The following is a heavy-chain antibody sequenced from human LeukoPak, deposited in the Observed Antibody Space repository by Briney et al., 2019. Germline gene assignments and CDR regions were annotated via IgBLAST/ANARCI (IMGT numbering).Heavy chain of an antibody. Sequence: QSGGSLRLSCAASGFTVSNSYMTWVRQAPGKGLESVSVVDSGGTTYHADSVKGRFTISRDNSRNTLYLQMNRLRADDTALYYCARGGAPGGFDYWGPGTLVTVSS. CDR3: ARGGAPGGFDY. D-gene: IGHD3-10*01. J-gene: IGHJ4*02. V-gene: IGHV3-53*01. CDR2: VDSGGTT. CDR1: GFTVSNSY.